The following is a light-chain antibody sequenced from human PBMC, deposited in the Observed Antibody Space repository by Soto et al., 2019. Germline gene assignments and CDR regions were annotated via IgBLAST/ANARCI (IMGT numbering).Light chain of an antibody. Sequence: QSALTQPASVSGSPGQTITIACTGTNRDVGSYNLVSWYQQRPGEAPKLIISEDRNRPSGISYRFTGSKSGNTASLTISGLQAEDDDDYYCSSYTTTSTLVFGGGTKLTVL. CDR1: NRDVGSYNL. CDR2: EDR. V-gene: IGLV2-14*01. J-gene: IGLJ3*02. CDR3: SSYTTTSTLV.